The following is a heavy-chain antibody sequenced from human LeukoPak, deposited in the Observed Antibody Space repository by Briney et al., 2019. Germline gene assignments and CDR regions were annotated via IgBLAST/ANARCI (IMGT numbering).Heavy chain of an antibody. CDR2: MNTKSGNT. Sequence: ASVKVTLKSSGYTFSNYDINWVRQPTAQRLEWMGCMNTKSGNTGYAQNFQGRVTMNRNSSITTSYMKLSSLRSEDTAVYYCTRASRTYFGDYLYYYVSWGQGTLVTVSS. CDR1: GYTFSNYD. V-gene: IGHV1-8*01. J-gene: IGHJ4*02. CDR3: TRASRTYFGDYLYYYVS. D-gene: IGHD4-17*01.